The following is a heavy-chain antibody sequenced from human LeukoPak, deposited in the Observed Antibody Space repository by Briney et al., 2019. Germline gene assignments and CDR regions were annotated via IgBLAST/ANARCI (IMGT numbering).Heavy chain of an antibody. D-gene: IGHD6-13*01. Sequence: GGSVTLSCTASGYTFSSYCMHWVRQAPGQGLVWVSCINNDGSSTSYADSVKGRFTIPRDNAKNTLYLQMNSLRAEDTAVYYCARPTKEGSSWYWWFDPWGQGTLVTVSS. CDR2: INNDGSST. V-gene: IGHV3-74*01. CDR3: ARPTKEGSSWYWWFDP. CDR1: GYTFSSYC. J-gene: IGHJ5*02.